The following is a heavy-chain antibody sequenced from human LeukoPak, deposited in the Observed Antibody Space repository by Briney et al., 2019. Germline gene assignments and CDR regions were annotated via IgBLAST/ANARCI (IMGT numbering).Heavy chain of an antibody. CDR1: GGSIPISTYY. J-gene: IGHJ4*02. CDR3: ARGTLYSGWSYYFDS. V-gene: IGHV4-39*07. D-gene: IGHD6-19*01. Sequence: SETLSLTCTVSGGSIPISTYYWGWVRQPPGKGLEWIGSIYYSGTTKYNPSLKSRVTISVDNSNNKFSLRLSSVTAADPALYYCARGTLYSGWSYYFDSWGQGTLVTVSS. CDR2: IYYSGTT.